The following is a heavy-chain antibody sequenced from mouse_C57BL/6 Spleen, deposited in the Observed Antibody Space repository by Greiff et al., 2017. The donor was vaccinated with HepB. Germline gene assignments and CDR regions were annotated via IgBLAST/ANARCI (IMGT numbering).Heavy chain of an antibody. CDR1: GFNIKDDY. Sequence: VQLQQSGAELVRPGASVKLSCTASGFNIKDDYMHWVKQRPEQGLEWIGWIDPENGDTEYASKFQGKATITADTSSNTAYLLLSSLTSEDTAVYYCTTGWFTTYGAMDYWGQGTSVTVSS. J-gene: IGHJ4*01. D-gene: IGHD2-3*01. V-gene: IGHV14-4*01. CDR2: IDPENGDT. CDR3: TTGWFTTYGAMDY.